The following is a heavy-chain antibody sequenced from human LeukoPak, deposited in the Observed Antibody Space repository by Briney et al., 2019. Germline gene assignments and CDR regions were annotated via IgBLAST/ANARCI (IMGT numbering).Heavy chain of an antibody. CDR2: IYYSGST. CDR1: GGSISSYY. V-gene: IGHV4-59*01. D-gene: IGHD5-18*01. Sequence: SETLSLTCTVFGGSISSYYWSWIRQPPGKGLEWIGYIYYSGSTNYNPSLKSRVTISEDTSKNQFSLKLSSVTAADTAVYYCARQLWLRSFFDYWGQGTLVTVSS. J-gene: IGHJ4*02. CDR3: ARQLWLRSFFDY.